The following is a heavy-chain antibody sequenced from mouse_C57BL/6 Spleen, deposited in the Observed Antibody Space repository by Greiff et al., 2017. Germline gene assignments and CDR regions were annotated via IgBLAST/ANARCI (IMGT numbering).Heavy chain of an antibody. V-gene: IGHV1-50*01. CDR2: IDPSDSYT. Sequence: QVQLQQPGAELVKPGASVKLSCKASGYTFTSYWMQWVKQRPGQGLEWIGEIDPSDSYTNYNQKFKGKATLTVDTSSSTAYMQLSSLTSEDSAVYYCARLYYGYERNYFDYWGQGTTLTVSS. CDR3: ARLYYGYERNYFDY. CDR1: GYTFTSYW. D-gene: IGHD2-2*01. J-gene: IGHJ2*01.